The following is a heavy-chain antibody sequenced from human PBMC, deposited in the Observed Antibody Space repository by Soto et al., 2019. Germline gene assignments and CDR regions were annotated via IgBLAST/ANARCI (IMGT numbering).Heavy chain of an antibody. D-gene: IGHD2-15*01. CDR2: IKQDGSEK. V-gene: IGHV3-7*01. J-gene: IGHJ4*02. CDR3: ARPSLSGYCSGGSCYSGY. Sequence: QPGGSLRLSCAASGFTFSSYWMSWVRQAPGKGLEWVANIKQDGSEKYYVDSVKGRFTISRDNAKNSLYLQMNSLRAEDTAVYYCARPSLSGYCSGGSCYSGYWGQGTLVTVS. CDR1: GFTFSSYW.